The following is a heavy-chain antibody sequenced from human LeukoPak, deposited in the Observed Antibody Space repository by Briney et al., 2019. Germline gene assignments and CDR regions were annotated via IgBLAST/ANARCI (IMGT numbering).Heavy chain of an antibody. CDR1: GFTFSSYW. CDR2: IKQDGSEK. J-gene: IGHJ3*02. CDR3: ARVGTYLKYYYDSSGLPWDAFDI. D-gene: IGHD3-22*01. Sequence: GGSLRLSCAASGFTFSSYWMSWVRQAPGKGLEWVANIKQDGSEKYYVDSVKGRFTISRDNAKNSLYLQMNSLRAEDTAVYYCARVGTYLKYYYDSSGLPWDAFDIWGRGTMVTVSS. V-gene: IGHV3-7*01.